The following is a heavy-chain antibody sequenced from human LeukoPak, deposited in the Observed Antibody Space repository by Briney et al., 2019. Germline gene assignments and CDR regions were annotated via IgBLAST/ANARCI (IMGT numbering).Heavy chain of an antibody. CDR2: ISYDGSNK. CDR3: AKGRGGSGKTYDFWSGYYSPLNY. CDR1: GFTFSTYA. D-gene: IGHD3-3*01. Sequence: GRSLRLSCAASGFTFSTYAVHWVRQAPGKGLEWVAVISYDGSNKYHADSVKGRFTISRDNSKNTLYLQMNSLRAEDTAVYYCAKGRGGSGKTYDFWSGYYSPLNYWGQGTLVTVSS. V-gene: IGHV3-30-3*02. J-gene: IGHJ4*02.